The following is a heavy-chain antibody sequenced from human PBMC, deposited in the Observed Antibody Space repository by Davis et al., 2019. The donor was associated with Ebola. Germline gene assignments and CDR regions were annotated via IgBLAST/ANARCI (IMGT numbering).Heavy chain of an antibody. D-gene: IGHD2-2*01. CDR1: GFTVSSNY. CDR2: IYNGGSP. J-gene: IGHJ6*02. V-gene: IGHV3-53*01. CDR3: ARQLPYYSYGMDV. Sequence: GESLKISCAASGFTVSSNYMSWVRQAPGKGLEWVSVIYNGGSPYYADSVKGRFTISRDNSKNTLYLQMNSLRAEDTAVYFCARQLPYYSYGMDVWGQGTTVTVSS.